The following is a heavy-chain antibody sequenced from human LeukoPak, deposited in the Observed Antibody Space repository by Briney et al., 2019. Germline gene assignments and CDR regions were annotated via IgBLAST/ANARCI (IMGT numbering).Heavy chain of an antibody. Sequence: PGGSLRPSCAASGFTFSNYAMSWVRQAPGKGLEWVSRINSDGSSTSYADSVKGRFTISRDNAKNTLYLQMNSLRAEDTAVYYCASGPPLFDYWGQGTLVTVSS. CDR1: GFTFSNYA. CDR2: INSDGSST. CDR3: ASGPPLFDY. J-gene: IGHJ4*02. V-gene: IGHV3-74*01.